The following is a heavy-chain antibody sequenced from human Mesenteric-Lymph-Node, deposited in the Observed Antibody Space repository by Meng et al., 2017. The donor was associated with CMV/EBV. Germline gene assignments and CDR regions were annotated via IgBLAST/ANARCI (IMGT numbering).Heavy chain of an antibody. CDR2: IYYSGST. CDR3: ARDRGHYDSSGYYLVNFDY. D-gene: IGHD3-22*01. Sequence: GSLRLSCTVSGGSISSYYWSWIRQPPGKGLEWIGYIYYSGSTNYNPSLKSRVTISVDTSKNQFSLKLSSVTAADTAVYYCARDRGHYDSSGYYLVNFDYWGQGTLVTVSS. CDR1: GGSISSYY. V-gene: IGHV4-59*01. J-gene: IGHJ4*02.